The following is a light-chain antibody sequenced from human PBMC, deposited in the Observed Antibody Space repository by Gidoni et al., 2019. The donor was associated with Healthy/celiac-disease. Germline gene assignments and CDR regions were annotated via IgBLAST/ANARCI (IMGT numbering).Light chain of an antibody. Sequence: DIQMTQSPSTLSASVGDSVTITCRASQIISSWLAWYQQKPGQAPKLLIYKASSLESGVPSKFSGSGSGTEFTLTISSLQPDDFATYYCQQYNSYPRTFGQGTKVEIK. CDR3: QQYNSYPRT. CDR2: KAS. J-gene: IGKJ1*01. V-gene: IGKV1-5*03. CDR1: QIISSW.